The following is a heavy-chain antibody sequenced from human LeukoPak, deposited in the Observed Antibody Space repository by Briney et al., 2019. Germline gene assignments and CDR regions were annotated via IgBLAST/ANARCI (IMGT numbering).Heavy chain of an antibody. CDR1: GYTFTSYD. CDR2: MNPNSGNT. Sequence: ASVKVSCKASGYTFTSYDINWVRQATGQGLEWMGWMNPNSGNTGYAQKFQGRVTMTRNTSISTAYMELSSLRSEDTAVYYCARGREMGAGSGSPPDYWGQGTLVTVSS. CDR3: ARGREMGAGSGSPPDY. J-gene: IGHJ4*02. D-gene: IGHD3-10*01. V-gene: IGHV1-8*01.